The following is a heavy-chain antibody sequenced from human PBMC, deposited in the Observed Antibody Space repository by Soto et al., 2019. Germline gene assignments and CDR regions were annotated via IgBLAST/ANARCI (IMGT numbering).Heavy chain of an antibody. J-gene: IGHJ3*02. CDR2: INHSGST. Sequence: SETLSLTCAVYGGSFSGYYWSWIRQPPGKGLEWIGEINHSGSTNYNPSLKGRVTISVDTSKNQFSLKLSSVTAADTAVYYCARQRPELRAFDIWGQGTMVTVSS. CDR3: ARQRPELRAFDI. V-gene: IGHV4-34*01. D-gene: IGHD1-7*01. CDR1: GGSFSGYY.